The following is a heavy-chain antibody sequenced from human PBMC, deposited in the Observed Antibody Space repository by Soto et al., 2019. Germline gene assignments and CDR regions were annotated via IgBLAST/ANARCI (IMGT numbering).Heavy chain of an antibody. CDR3: AKVVVAATQPRYSFYGMDV. CDR2: INWDGGRV. V-gene: IGHV3-9*01. Sequence: EVQLVASGGGLVQPGRSLRLSCAASGFLFDNYAMHWVRQAPGKGLEWVSGINWDGGRVAYADSVKGRFTISRDNTKNSLYLQMNNLRADDSALYYCAKVVVAATQPRYSFYGMDVWGQGTTVTVSS. J-gene: IGHJ6*02. D-gene: IGHD2-15*01. CDR1: GFLFDNYA.